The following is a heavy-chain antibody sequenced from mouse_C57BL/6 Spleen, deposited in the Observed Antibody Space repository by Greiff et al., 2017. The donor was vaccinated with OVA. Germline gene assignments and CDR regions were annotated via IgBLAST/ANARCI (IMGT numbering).Heavy chain of an antibody. CDR1: GFTFSDYG. V-gene: IGHV5-17*01. D-gene: IGHD1-1*01. CDR3: ARDYYGTLFDY. Sequence: EVQLKESGGGLVKPGGSLKLSCAASGFTFSDYGMHWFRQAPEKGLEWVAYISSGSSTIYYADTVKGRFTISRDNAKNTLFLQMTSLRSEDTAMYYCARDYYGTLFDYWGQGTTLTVSS. CDR2: ISSGSSTI. J-gene: IGHJ2*01.